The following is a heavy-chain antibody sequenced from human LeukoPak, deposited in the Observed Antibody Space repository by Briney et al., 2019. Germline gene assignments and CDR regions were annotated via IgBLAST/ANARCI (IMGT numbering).Heavy chain of an antibody. CDR1: GFTFGSYT. V-gene: IGHV3-23*01. CDR3: ARCHYDTESFPRMDV. J-gene: IGHJ6*02. CDR2: ISGSSGTT. D-gene: IGHD3-10*01. Sequence: GGSLRLSCVASGFTFGSYTMSWVRQAPGKGLEWVSSISGSSGTTDYGDSVKGRFTISRDNSKNALYLQMNSLRGEDTAVYYCARCHYDTESFPRMDVWGQGTTVTASS.